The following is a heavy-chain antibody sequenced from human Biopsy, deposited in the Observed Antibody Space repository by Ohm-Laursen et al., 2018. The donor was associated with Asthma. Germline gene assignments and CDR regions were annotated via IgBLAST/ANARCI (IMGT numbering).Heavy chain of an antibody. V-gene: IGHV4-59*11. Sequence: GTLSLTWPVSGGSIRSHDWTRIRLPPGKGLEYIGDVSHTGSTNYNPSLKSRVTMSLDTSKSQFSLRLTSVTPADTAVYYCARLADCSGGACYSYGWFDPWGQGTRVTVSS. CDR2: VSHTGST. D-gene: IGHD2-15*01. CDR1: GGSIRSHD. J-gene: IGHJ5*02. CDR3: ARLADCSGGACYSYGWFDP.